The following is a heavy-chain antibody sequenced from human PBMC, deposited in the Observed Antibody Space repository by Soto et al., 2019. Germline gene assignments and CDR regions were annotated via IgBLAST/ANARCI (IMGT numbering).Heavy chain of an antibody. Sequence: SETLSLTCAFYVVSFSGYYWSWIRQPPGKGLEWIGEINHGGSTNYLPSLKSRVTISLATSKSQFSLKLSSVTAAHTAVYYCARAAQPGEYYGMGVWAPETTVSGSS. V-gene: IGHV4-34*01. CDR1: VVSFSGYY. J-gene: IGHJ6*02. CDR3: ARAAQPGEYYGMGV. D-gene: IGHD4-17*01. CDR2: INHGGST.